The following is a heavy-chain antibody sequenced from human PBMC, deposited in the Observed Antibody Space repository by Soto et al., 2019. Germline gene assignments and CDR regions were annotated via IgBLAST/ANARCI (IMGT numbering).Heavy chain of an antibody. D-gene: IGHD3-16*02. V-gene: IGHV1-18*01. CDR3: ARDLGDYIWGSYHTGFDY. Sequence: QVQLVQSGAEVKKPGASVKVSCKASGYTFTSYGISWVRQAPGQGLEWMGWISAYNGNTNYAQKLQGRVTMTTDTSTSTAYMGLRSLRSDDTAVYYCARDLGDYIWGSYHTGFDYWGQGTLVTVSS. CDR2: ISAYNGNT. J-gene: IGHJ4*02. CDR1: GYTFTSYG.